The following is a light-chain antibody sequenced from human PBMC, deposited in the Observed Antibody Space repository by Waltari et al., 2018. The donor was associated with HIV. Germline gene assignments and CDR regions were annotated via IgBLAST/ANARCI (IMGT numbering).Light chain of an antibody. J-gene: IGKJ1*01. Sequence: DIEMTQPPATLSVSPGERVTLSCRANQRVTTNLAWYQQKPGQAPRLLIYGTSTRATGCPGRFSGSGSGTEFTLTISSLQSEDFAVYYCQQYNTWPQTFGQGTRVEI. CDR2: GTS. CDR3: QQYNTWPQT. V-gene: IGKV3-15*01. CDR1: QRVTTN.